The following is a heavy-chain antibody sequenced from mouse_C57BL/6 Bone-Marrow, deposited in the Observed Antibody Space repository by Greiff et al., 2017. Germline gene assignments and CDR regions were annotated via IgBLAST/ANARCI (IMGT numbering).Heavy chain of an antibody. CDR1: GYTFTSYW. V-gene: IGHV1-5*01. D-gene: IGHD3-1*01. CDR3: TRDVGPRCYYFDY. CDR2: IYPGNSDT. Sequence: VQLKESGTVLARPGASVKMSCKTSGYTFTSYWMHWVKQRPGPGLEGIGAIYPGNSDTSYNQKFKGKAKLTAVTSASTAYMELIILTNEDSAFYYCTRDVGPRCYYFDYWGQGTTLPVSS. J-gene: IGHJ2*01.